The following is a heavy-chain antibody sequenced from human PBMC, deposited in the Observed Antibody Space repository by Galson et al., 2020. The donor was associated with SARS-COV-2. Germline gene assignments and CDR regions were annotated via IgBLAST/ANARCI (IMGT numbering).Heavy chain of an antibody. J-gene: IGHJ6*02. Sequence: SVKVSCKASGYTFSGYYIHWVRQAPGQGLEWMGWINPNSGGTKFAQKFQGRVTMSRDTSSSTAYMEVSRLRSDDTAVYYCARGDIVVVIAATDTHGMDVWGQGTTVTVSS. CDR3: ARGDIVVVIAATDTHGMDV. CDR1: GYTFSGYY. CDR2: INPNSGGT. V-gene: IGHV1-2*02. D-gene: IGHD2-15*01.